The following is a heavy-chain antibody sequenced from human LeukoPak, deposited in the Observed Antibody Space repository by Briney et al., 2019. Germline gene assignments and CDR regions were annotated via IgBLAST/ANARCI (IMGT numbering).Heavy chain of an antibody. V-gene: IGHV4-61*01. CDR2: IYYSGST. J-gene: IGHJ5*02. Sequence: SDTLSLTCTVSGDSSSSHSYYWSWIRQPPGKGLEWIGYIYYSGSTNYNPSLKSRVTISVDTSKNQFSLKLSSVTAADTAVYYCARHGYCSSTSCYGNWFDPWGQGTLVTVSS. CDR1: GDSSSSHSYY. D-gene: IGHD2-2*03. CDR3: ARHGYCSSTSCYGNWFDP.